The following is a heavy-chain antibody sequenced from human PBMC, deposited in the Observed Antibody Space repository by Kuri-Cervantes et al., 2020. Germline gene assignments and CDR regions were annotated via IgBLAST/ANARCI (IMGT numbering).Heavy chain of an antibody. V-gene: IGHV3-30*01. CDR3: ARPGSGGYSSSWQSAEYFQE. D-gene: IGHD6-13*01. CDR1: GFTFSSYA. Sequence: LSLTCAASGFTFSSYAMHWVRQAPGKGLEWVAVISYDGSNKYYADSVKGRITISRDNSKNTLYLQMNSLRAEDTAVYYCARPGSGGYSSSWQSAEYFQEWGQGTLVTVSS. CDR2: ISYDGSNK. J-gene: IGHJ1*01.